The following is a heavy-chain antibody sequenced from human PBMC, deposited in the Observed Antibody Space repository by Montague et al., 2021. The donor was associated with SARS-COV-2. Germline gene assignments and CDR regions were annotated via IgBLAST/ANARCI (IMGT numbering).Heavy chain of an antibody. CDR3: ATQEDPSGWIPGPFDF. CDR2: INHRGTS. J-gene: IGHJ4*02. CDR1: GGSFSDYY. Sequence: SETLSLTCAVYGGSFSDYYWSWIRQPPGKGLEWIGEINHRGTSNYNPSLKSRVSISVDTSKNQLSLKLSSVTAADTAVYYCATQEDPSGWIPGPFDFWGQGTLLTVSS. D-gene: IGHD6-19*01. V-gene: IGHV4-34*01.